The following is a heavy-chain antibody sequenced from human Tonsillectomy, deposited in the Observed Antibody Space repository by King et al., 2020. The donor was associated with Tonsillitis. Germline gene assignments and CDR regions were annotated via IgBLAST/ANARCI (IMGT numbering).Heavy chain of an antibody. V-gene: IGHV3-11*01. J-gene: IGHJ5*02. CDR3: AGGRGTDYLYSRGCGSGVGATVDP. CDR1: GFSFSDYY. Sequence: VQLVESGGGLVKPGGSLRLSCAASGFSFSDYYMRWIRQAPGKGLEWVSYISTSSSTIYYEDSVKGRFTISRDNAQNSLYLQMNSLRAEDTAVYYCAGGRGTDYLYSRGCGSGVGATVDPWGEGTLVTVSS. CDR2: ISTSSSTI. D-gene: IGHD1-26*01.